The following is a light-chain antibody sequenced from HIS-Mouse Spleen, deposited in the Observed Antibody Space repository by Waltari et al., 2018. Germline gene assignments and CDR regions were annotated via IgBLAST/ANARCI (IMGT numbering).Light chain of an antibody. V-gene: IGLV1-47*01. CDR3: AAWDDSLSGPV. CDR2: RNN. J-gene: IGLJ2*01. Sequence: QSVLTQPPSASGTPGQRVTISCSGSSSNIGSNYVYWYQQLPGTAPKLLILRNNRRPSGVPDRFSGSKSGTSASLAISGLRSEDEADYYCAAWDDSLSGPVFGGGTKLTVL. CDR1: SSNIGSNY.